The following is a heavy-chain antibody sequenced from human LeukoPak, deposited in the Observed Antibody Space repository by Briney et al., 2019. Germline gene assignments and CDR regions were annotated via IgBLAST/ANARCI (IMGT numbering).Heavy chain of an antibody. CDR2: FDPEDGET. V-gene: IGHV1-24*01. CDR1: GYTLTELS. CDR3: ASKPGIVGATTGSHYYYYMDV. J-gene: IGHJ6*03. Sequence: ASVKVSCKVSGYTLTELSMHWVRQAPGKGLEWMGGFDPEDGETIYAQKFQGRVTITADKSTSTAYMELSSLRSEDTAVYYCASKPGIVGATTGSHYYYYMDVWGKGTTVTVSS. D-gene: IGHD1-26*01.